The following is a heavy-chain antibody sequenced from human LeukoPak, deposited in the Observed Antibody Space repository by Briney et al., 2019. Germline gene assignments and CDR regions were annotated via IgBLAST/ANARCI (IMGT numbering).Heavy chain of an antibody. V-gene: IGHV4-61*02. CDR1: GGSISSGSYY. Sequence: SETLSLTCTVSGGSISSGSYYWSWIRQPAGKGLEWIGRIYTSGSTNYNPSLKSRVTISVDTSKNQFSLKLSSVTAADTAVYYCARMSPRYYYGSGGLPGSDYWGQGTLVTVSS. D-gene: IGHD3-10*01. CDR2: IYTSGST. J-gene: IGHJ4*02. CDR3: ARMSPRYYYGSGGLPGSDY.